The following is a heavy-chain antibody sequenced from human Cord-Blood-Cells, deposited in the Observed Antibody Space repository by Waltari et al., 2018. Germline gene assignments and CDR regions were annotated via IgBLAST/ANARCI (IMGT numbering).Heavy chain of an antibody. V-gene: IGHV4-4*02. CDR3: ARERKQPYYFDY. J-gene: IGHJ4*02. Sequence: QVQLQESGPGLVKPSWPLSLTCAASGGSIRSSNWWTWVRQPPGKGLEWIGEIYRSGSTNYNPSLKSRVTISVDKSKNQFSLKLSSVTAADTAVYYCARERKQPYYFDYWGQGTLVTVSS. CDR1: GGSIRSSNW. D-gene: IGHD6-13*01. CDR2: IYRSGST.